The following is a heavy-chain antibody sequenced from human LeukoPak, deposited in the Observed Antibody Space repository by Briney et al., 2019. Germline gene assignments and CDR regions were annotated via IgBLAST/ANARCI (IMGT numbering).Heavy chain of an antibody. J-gene: IGHJ4*02. V-gene: IGHV4-59*01. Sequence: PSETLSLTCTVSGGSISSYYWSWIRQPPGKGLEWIGYIYYTGSTNYNPSLKSRVTISVDTSKNQFSLKLSSVTAADTAVYYCARAVKYCNSASCSSFDYWGQGTLVTVSS. CDR2: IYYTGST. D-gene: IGHD2-2*01. CDR1: GGSISSYY. CDR3: ARAVKYCNSASCSSFDY.